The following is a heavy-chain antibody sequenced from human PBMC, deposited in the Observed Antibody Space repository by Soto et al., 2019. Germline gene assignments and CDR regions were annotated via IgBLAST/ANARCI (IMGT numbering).Heavy chain of an antibody. J-gene: IGHJ4*02. CDR1: GGSISSGGYY. CDR3: AREDGVTMIVAH. CDR2: INYIGST. D-gene: IGHD3-22*01. V-gene: IGHV4-31*03. Sequence: QVQLQESGPGLVKPSQTLSLTCTVSGGSISSGGYYWSWIRQHPGKGLEWIGYINYIGSTYYNPSLKSRVTISIDTSKNQFSLKLTSVTAADTAVYYCAREDGVTMIVAHWGQGTLVTVSS.